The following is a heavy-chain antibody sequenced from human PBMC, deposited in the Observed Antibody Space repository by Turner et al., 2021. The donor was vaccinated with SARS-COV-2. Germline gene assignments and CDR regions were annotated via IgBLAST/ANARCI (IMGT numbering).Heavy chain of an antibody. J-gene: IGHJ3*02. V-gene: IGHV3-33*01. Sequence: QVQLVESGGGVVQPGRSLRLSCAASGFPFSSYGMHWVRQAPGKGLEWVAVICYDGSNKDYADSVKGRFTISRDISKNTLYLQMNSLRAEDTAVYYCARDHYYDSSGYTLDAFDIWGQGTMVTISS. CDR1: GFPFSSYG. CDR3: ARDHYYDSSGYTLDAFDI. D-gene: IGHD3-22*01. CDR2: ICYDGSNK.